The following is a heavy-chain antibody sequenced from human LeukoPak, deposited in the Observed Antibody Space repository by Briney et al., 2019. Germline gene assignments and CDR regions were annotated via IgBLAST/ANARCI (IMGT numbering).Heavy chain of an antibody. D-gene: IGHD3-10*01. Sequence: PGRSLRLSCAASGLNFNDNDMDWVRQAPGKGLEWVAVIWDDGSNKYYAESVKGRFTISRDISKNMLYLQMNSLRVEDTAVYYCAKERGGQDWDFDLWGRGTLVTVSS. CDR2: IWDDGSNK. CDR3: AKERGGQDWDFDL. CDR1: GLNFNDND. J-gene: IGHJ2*01. V-gene: IGHV3-33*06.